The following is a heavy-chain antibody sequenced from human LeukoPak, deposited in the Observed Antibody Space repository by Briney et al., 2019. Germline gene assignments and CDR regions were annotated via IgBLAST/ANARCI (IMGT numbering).Heavy chain of an antibody. CDR1: GGSISSSSYY. V-gene: IGHV4-39*07. J-gene: IGHJ5*02. CDR2: IYYSGST. CDR3: ARMYYYDSSGEWFDP. D-gene: IGHD3-22*01. Sequence: SETLSLTCTVSGGSISSSSYYWGWIRQPPGKGLEWIGSIYYSGSTNYNPSLKSRVTISVDTSKNQFSLKLSSVTAADTAVYYCARMYYYDSSGEWFDPWGQGTLVTVSS.